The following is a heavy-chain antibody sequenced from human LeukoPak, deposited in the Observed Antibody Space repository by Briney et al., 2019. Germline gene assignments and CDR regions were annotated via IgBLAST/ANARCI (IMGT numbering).Heavy chain of an antibody. D-gene: IGHD5-18*01. CDR2: INPNSGGT. CDR3: ARAQRGYSYD. CDR1: GYTFTSYG. J-gene: IGHJ4*02. V-gene: IGHV1-2*06. Sequence: GASVKASCKASGYTFTSYGISWVRQAPGQGLEWMGRINPNSGGTNYAQKFQGRVTMTRDTSISTAYMELSRLRSDDTAVYYCARAQRGYSYDRGQGTLVTVSS.